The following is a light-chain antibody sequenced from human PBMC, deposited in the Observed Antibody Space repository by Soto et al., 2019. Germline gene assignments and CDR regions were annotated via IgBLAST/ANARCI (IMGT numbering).Light chain of an antibody. CDR3: QQCSNWPQWT. V-gene: IGKV3-11*01. Sequence: EIVLTQSPATLPLSPGERATLSCRASQSVSSYLAWYQQKPGQAPRLLIYDASNRATGIPARFSGNGSGTDFTLTISSIEPEDVAVYYCQQCSNWPQWTLGQVSKVDIK. J-gene: IGKJ1*01. CDR2: DAS. CDR1: QSVSSY.